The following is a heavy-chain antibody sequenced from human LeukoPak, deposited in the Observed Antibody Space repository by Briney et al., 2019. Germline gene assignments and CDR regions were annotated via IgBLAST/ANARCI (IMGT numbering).Heavy chain of an antibody. CDR3: ARRDSSSSAEFDY. D-gene: IGHD6-6*01. CDR2: ISSSSSYI. Sequence: GGSLRLSCAASGFTFSSYSMNWVRQAPGKGLEWVSSISSSSSYIYYADSVKGRFTISRDNAKNSLYLQMNSLRAEDTAVYYCARRDSSSSAEFDYWGQGTLVTVSS. J-gene: IGHJ4*02. CDR1: GFTFSSYS. V-gene: IGHV3-21*01.